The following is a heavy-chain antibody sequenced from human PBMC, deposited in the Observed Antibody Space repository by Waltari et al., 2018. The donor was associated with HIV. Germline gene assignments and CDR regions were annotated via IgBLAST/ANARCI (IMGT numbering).Heavy chain of an antibody. CDR1: GGIFSSNG. CDR3: ARRFTWNKSYYYYGLAV. Sequence: QVQLVQSGAELKKPGSSVKVSCRASGGIFSSNGITWVRQAPGQGLELMGGFIPIFGTPNYAQKFQGRVTITADESTGTAYMELRSLRSEDTAVYYCARRFTWNKSYYYYGLAVWGQGTTVTVSS. D-gene: IGHD3-10*01. J-gene: IGHJ6*02. V-gene: IGHV1-69*01. CDR2: FIPIFGTP.